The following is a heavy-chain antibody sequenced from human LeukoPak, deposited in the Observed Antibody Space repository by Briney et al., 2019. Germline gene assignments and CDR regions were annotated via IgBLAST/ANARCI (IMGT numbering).Heavy chain of an antibody. V-gene: IGHV3-23*01. J-gene: IGHJ3*02. CDR3: AKDSSPPLVRGVITNAFDI. D-gene: IGHD3-10*01. Sequence: PGGSLRLSCAASGFTFSSYAMSWVRQAPGKGLEWVSAISGSGGSTYYADSVKGRFTISRDNSKNTLYLQMNSLRAEDTAVYYCAKDSSPPLVRGVITNAFDIWGQGTMVTVSS. CDR1: GFTFSSYA. CDR2: ISGSGGST.